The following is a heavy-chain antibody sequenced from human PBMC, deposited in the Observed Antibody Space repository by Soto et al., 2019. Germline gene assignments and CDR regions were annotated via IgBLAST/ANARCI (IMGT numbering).Heavy chain of an antibody. J-gene: IGHJ4*02. CDR2: INMDGTST. D-gene: IGHD2-8*02. Sequence: EVQLVESGGGLVQPGGSLRLSCVASGFTFSGDWMHWVRQAAGKGLVWVSRINMDGTSTNYADSVKGRFTISRDNAKNTLYLQMNSPRVDDTAVYYCARGPRGLYHHDYWGQGALVTVS. CDR1: GFTFSGDW. CDR3: ARGPRGLYHHDY. V-gene: IGHV3-74*01.